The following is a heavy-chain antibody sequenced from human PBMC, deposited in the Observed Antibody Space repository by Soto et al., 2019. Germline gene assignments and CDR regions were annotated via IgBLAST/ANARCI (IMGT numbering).Heavy chain of an antibody. J-gene: IGHJ4*02. CDR1: GGSISSYY. CDR2: IYYSGST. Sequence: PSETLSLTCTVSGGSISSYYWSWIRQPPGKGLEWIGYIYYSGSTNYNPSLKSRVTISVDTSKNQFSLKLSSVTAADTAVYYCASSLGVDTAMVTGFDYWGQGTLVTVSS. V-gene: IGHV4-59*08. CDR3: ASSLGVDTAMVTGFDY. D-gene: IGHD5-18*01.